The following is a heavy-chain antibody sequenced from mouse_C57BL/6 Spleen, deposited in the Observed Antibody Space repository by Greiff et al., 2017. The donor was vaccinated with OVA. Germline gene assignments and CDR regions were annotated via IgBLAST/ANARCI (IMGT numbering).Heavy chain of an antibody. CDR3: ARRGYYGSRSFFDY. J-gene: IGHJ2*01. Sequence: VQLQQPGAELVKPGASVKLSCTASGYTFTSYWMQWVKQRPGQGLEWIGEIDPSDSYTNYNQKFKGKATLTVDTSSSTAYMQLSSLTSEDSAVYYCARRGYYGSRSFFDYWGQGTTLTVSS. D-gene: IGHD1-1*01. CDR2: IDPSDSYT. V-gene: IGHV1-50*01. CDR1: GYTFTSYW.